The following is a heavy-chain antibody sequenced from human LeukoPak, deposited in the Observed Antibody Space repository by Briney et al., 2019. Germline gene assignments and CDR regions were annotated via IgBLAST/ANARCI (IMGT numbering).Heavy chain of an antibody. V-gene: IGHV3-30*03. CDR1: GYTFSTQD. D-gene: IGHD2-15*01. CDR3: ASRGCTGSSSYTADY. Sequence: GGSVRLFWAASGYTFSTQDMRCVRQPPGRGLEWLAMISYDATFKTYADSVKGRFTISRDNPRNTLYLQMNSLSSEDTAVYYCASRGCTGSSSYTADYWGQGTLVTVSS. CDR2: ISYDATFK. J-gene: IGHJ4*02.